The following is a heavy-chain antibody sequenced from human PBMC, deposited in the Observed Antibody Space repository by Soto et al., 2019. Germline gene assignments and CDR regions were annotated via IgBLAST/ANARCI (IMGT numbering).Heavy chain of an antibody. CDR1: GFTFSSYG. CDR2: ISYDGSNK. Sequence: GGSLRLSCAASGFTFSSYGMHWVRQAPGKGLEWVAVISYDGSNKYYADSVKGRFTISRDNSKNTLYLQMNSLRAEDTAVYYCAKDSGGYYFDYWGQGTLVTVSS. J-gene: IGHJ4*02. V-gene: IGHV3-30*18. CDR3: AKDSGGYYFDY.